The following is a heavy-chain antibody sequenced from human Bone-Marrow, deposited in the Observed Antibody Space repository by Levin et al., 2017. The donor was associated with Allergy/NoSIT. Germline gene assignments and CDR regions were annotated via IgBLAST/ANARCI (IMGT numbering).Heavy chain of an antibody. J-gene: IGHJ6*02. Sequence: PGGSLRLSCAASGFTSSSDWMSWVRQAPGKGLEWVANINQDGGQKYYVDSVKGRFTISRDNAKNSLYLQMNSLRAEDTAVYYCAKYLHGYGMDVWGQGTTVTISS. CDR2: INQDGGQK. CDR1: GFTSSSDW. D-gene: IGHD2/OR15-2a*01. CDR3: AKYLHGYGMDV. V-gene: IGHV3-7*01.